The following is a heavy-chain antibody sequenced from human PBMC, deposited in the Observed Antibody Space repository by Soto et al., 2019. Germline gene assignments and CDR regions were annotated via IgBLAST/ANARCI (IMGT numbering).Heavy chain of an antibody. CDR2: IFWDDDK. CDR1: GFSLTTSGVG. CDR3: VSSSGYRFFDC. D-gene: IGHD3-22*01. Sequence: QITLKESGPTLVKPTQTLTLTCTFSGFSLTTSGVGVGWIRQPPGKALEWLALIFWDDDKRYSPCLKSSLNISKYTSKTQVVITMTDVEPVYKGTYYFVSSSGYRFFDCWGQGTLVTVSS. J-gene: IGHJ4*02. V-gene: IGHV2-5*04.